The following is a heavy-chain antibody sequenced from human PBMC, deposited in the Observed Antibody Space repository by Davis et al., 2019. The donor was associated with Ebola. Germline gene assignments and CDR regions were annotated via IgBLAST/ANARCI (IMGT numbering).Heavy chain of an antibody. CDR2: ISGSGGST. J-gene: IGHJ4*02. CDR1: GFTFSSYA. Sequence: GESLKISCAASGFTFSSYAMSWVRQAPGKGLEWVSAISGSGGSTYYSDSVKGRFTISRDNSKNTLYLQMNSLRAEDTAVYYCTRHQDYRAVDYWGQGTLVTVSS. CDR3: TRHQDYRAVDY. D-gene: IGHD4-11*01. V-gene: IGHV3-23*01.